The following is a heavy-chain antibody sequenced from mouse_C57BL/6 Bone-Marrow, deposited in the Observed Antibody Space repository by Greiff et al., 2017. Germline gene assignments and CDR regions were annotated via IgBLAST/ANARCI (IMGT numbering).Heavy chain of an antibody. Sequence: VQLQQSGPVLVKPGASVKMSCKASGYTFTDYYMNWVKQSHGKSLEWIGVINPYNGGTSYNQKFKGKATLTVDKSSSTDYMELNSMTSEDSAVYYCARRTMNYAMDYWGQGTAVTVSS. V-gene: IGHV1-19*01. J-gene: IGHJ4*01. D-gene: IGHD2-4*01. CDR2: INPYNGGT. CDR3: ARRTMNYAMDY. CDR1: GYTFTDYY.